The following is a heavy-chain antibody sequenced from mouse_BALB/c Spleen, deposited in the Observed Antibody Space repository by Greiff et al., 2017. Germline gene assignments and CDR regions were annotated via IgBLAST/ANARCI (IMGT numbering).Heavy chain of an antibody. CDR1: GFNIKDYY. CDR2: IDPENGDT. V-gene: IGHV14-4*02. Sequence: EVKLMESGAELVRSGASVKLSCTASGFNIKDYYMHWVKQRPEQGLEWIGWIDPENGDTEYAPKFQGKATMTADTSSNTAYLQLSSLTSEDTAVYYCNDDGYSDYWGQGTTLTVSS. J-gene: IGHJ2*01. D-gene: IGHD2-3*01. CDR3: NDDGYSDY.